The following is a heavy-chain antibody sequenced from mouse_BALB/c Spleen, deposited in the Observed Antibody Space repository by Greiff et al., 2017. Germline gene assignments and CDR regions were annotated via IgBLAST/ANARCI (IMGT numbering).Heavy chain of an antibody. CDR3: ARDPYDYDGDGFAY. D-gene: IGHD2-4*01. CDR2: IRNKANGYTT. J-gene: IGHJ3*01. Sequence: DVMLVEPGGGLVQPGGSLRLSCATSGFTFTDYYMSWVRQPRGKALEWLGFIRNKANGYTTEYSASVKGRFTISRDNSQSILYLQMNTLRAEDSATYYCARDPYDYDGDGFAYWGQGTLVTVSA. CDR1: GFTFTDYY. V-gene: IGHV7-3*02.